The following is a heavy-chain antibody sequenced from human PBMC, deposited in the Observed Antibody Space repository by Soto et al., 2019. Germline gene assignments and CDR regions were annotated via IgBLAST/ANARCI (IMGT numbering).Heavy chain of an antibody. Sequence: GGSLRLSCVASGFTFGSHSMSWVRQAPGKGLEWVSSISSRRDYIYYADSVKGRFTISRDNAKNSLYLQMNSLRAEDTAVYYCARDVGYRGDYWGQGTLVTVSS. CDR2: ISSRRDYI. CDR1: GFTFGSHS. D-gene: IGHD6-25*01. J-gene: IGHJ4*02. V-gene: IGHV3-21*01. CDR3: ARDVGYRGDY.